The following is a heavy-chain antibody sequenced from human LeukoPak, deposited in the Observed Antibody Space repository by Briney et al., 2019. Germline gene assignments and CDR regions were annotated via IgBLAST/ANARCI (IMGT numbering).Heavy chain of an antibody. Sequence: DSVKGRFTISRDNSKNTLYLQMNSLRAEDAAVYYCVRQGIVVVPGTIQYYCYYMDVWGKGTTVTVSS. J-gene: IGHJ6*03. V-gene: IGHV3-30*03. D-gene: IGHD2-2*02. CDR3: VRQGIVVVPGTIQYYCYYMDV.